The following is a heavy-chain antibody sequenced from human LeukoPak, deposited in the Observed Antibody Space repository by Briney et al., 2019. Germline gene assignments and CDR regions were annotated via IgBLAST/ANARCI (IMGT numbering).Heavy chain of an antibody. Sequence: GGSLRLSCAASGFTFSRYAIHWVRQAPGKGLEWVAVISDDGTFALYGDSVRGRFTISRDSSKNTLYLQMNSLRPEDTAVYYCARDPYRDAPDYFDHWGQGTLVTVSS. CDR1: GFTFSRYA. D-gene: IGHD1-14*01. CDR3: ARDPYRDAPDYFDH. J-gene: IGHJ4*02. CDR2: ISDDGTFA. V-gene: IGHV3-30-3*01.